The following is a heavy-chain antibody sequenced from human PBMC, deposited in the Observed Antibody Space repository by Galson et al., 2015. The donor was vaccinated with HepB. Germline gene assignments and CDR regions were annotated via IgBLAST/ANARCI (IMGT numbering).Heavy chain of an antibody. CDR1: GYSFTSFW. J-gene: IGHJ3*02. CDR3: ARHNPEVGIRAFDI. D-gene: IGHD1-26*01. Sequence: QSGAEVKKSGESLKISCKGFGYSFTSFWIGWVRQMPGKGLEWMGIIYPADSDTRYGPSFQGQVIMSVDKSISTAYLQWRSLKASDTAMYHCARHNPEVGIRAFDIWGLGTMVTVSS. V-gene: IGHV5-51*01. CDR2: IYPADSDT.